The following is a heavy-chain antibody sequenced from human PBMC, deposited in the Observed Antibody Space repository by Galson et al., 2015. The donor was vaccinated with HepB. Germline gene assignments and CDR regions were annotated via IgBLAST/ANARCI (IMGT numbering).Heavy chain of an antibody. CDR1: GFNFGSFA. CDR2: IWFDGSNK. Sequence: SLRLSCAASGFNFGSFAMHWVRQAPGKGLEWVALIWFDGSNKFYADSVKGRFTISRDNSRNTLYLQMNSLRAGDTAMYYCARGGWLGICKYWGQGTLVTVSS. J-gene: IGHJ4*02. CDR3: ARGGWLGICKY. V-gene: IGHV3-33*01. D-gene: IGHD5-12*01.